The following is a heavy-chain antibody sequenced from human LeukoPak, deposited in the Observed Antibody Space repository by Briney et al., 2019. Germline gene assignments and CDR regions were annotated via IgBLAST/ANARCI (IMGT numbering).Heavy chain of an antibody. CDR2: ISYDGSNK. J-gene: IGHJ3*02. CDR3: ARDHGWGWGAFDI. CDR1: GFTFSSYA. Sequence: GGSLRLSCAASGFTFSSYAMHWVRQAPGKGLEWVAVISYDGSNKYYADSVKGRFTISRDNAKNSLYLQMNSLRDEDTAVYYCARDHGWGWGAFDIWGQGTMVTVSS. V-gene: IGHV3-30-3*01. D-gene: IGHD7-27*01.